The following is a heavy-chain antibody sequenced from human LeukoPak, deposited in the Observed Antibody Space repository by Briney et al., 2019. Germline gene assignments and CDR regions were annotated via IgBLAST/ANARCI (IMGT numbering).Heavy chain of an antibody. CDR1: GGSISSYY. Sequence: SETLSLTCTVSGGSISSYYWSWIRQPPGKGLEWIGYIYYSGSTNYNPSLKSRVTISVDTSKNQFSLKLSSVTAADTAVYYCARQYSTKSPSDYWGQGTLVTVSS. CDR2: IYYSGST. D-gene: IGHD6-13*01. V-gene: IGHV4-59*08. CDR3: ARQYSTKSPSDY. J-gene: IGHJ4*02.